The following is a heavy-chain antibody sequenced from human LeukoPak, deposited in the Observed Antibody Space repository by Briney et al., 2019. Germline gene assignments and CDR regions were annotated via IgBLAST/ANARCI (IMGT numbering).Heavy chain of an antibody. V-gene: IGHV1-2*02. Sequence: ASVKVSCKASGYTFSDFYIHWVRQAPGQGPEWMGWTNPNIGSTNSAQKFQGRLTMTRGTSISTAYMELSGLRSDDTAVYYCARDTNIPESETFHYWGQGTLVTVSS. CDR1: GYTFSDFY. J-gene: IGHJ4*02. CDR3: ARDTNIPESETFHY. D-gene: IGHD2-2*02. CDR2: TNPNIGST.